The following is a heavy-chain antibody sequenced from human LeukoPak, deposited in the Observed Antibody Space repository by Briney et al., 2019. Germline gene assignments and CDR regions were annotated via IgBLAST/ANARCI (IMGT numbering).Heavy chain of an antibody. V-gene: IGHV1-18*01. CDR2: ISGYNGNT. J-gene: IGHJ5*02. Sequence: VASVKVSCKASGYTFTSYGISWVRQAPGQGLEWMGWISGYNGNTNYAQKVQGRVTMTTDTSTSTAYMELRSLRSDDTAVYYCARGETYSSGPVGWFDPWGQGTLVTVSS. CDR3: ARGETYSSGPVGWFDP. CDR1: GYTFTSYG. D-gene: IGHD6-19*01.